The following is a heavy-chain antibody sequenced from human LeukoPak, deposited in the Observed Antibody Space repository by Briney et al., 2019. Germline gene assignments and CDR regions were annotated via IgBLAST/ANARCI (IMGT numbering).Heavy chain of an antibody. D-gene: IGHD3-22*01. J-gene: IGHJ5*01. CDR1: GFTVSRNH. CDR2: IYSGGNT. Sequence: GGSLRLSCAAAGFTVSRNHMTWVRQAPGKGLEWVSVIYSGGNTYYADSVKGRFTISRDNSKNTVYLQMNNLRADDAAVYYCARVANSYDGSGYFDFWGQGTQVTVSS. CDR3: ARVANSYDGSGYFDF. V-gene: IGHV3-53*01.